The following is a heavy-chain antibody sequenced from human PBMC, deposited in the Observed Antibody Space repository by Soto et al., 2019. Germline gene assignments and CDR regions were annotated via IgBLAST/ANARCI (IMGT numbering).Heavy chain of an antibody. V-gene: IGHV3-7*01. CDR1: GFTFSTYW. J-gene: IGHJ6*03. Sequence: EVQLVESGGGLVQPGGSLRLSCEASGFTFSTYWMSWVRQAPGKGLEWVATIKQDGSDKYYVDSVRGRFTISRDNSESSLYLQMSSLRAEDTAVYYCLRCCARSSCSYYLDVWGKATTVIISS. CDR2: IKQDGSDK. CDR3: LRCCARSSCSYYLDV. D-gene: IGHD6-13*01.